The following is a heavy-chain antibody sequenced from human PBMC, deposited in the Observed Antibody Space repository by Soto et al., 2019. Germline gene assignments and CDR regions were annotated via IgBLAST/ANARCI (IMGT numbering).Heavy chain of an antibody. D-gene: IGHD1-1*01. V-gene: IGHV3-23*01. CDR3: AKDRPELKDYMSAFDI. Sequence: PGGSLRLSCAASGFTFSSYAMSWVRQAPGKGLEWVSAISGSGGSTYYADSVKGRFTISRDNSKNTLYLQMNSLRAEDTAVYYCAKDRPELKDYMSAFDIWGQGTMVTV. CDR2: ISGSGGST. J-gene: IGHJ3*02. CDR1: GFTFSSYA.